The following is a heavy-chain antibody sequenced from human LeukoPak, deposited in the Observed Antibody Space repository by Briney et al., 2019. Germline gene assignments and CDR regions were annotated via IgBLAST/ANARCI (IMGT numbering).Heavy chain of an antibody. CDR3: ARDHRYCSSTSCSPFDY. CDR1: GYTFTSYG. CDR2: ISAYNGNT. Sequence: ASVKVSCKASGYTFTSYGISWVRQAPGQGLEWMGWISAYNGNTNYAQKRQGRVTMTTDTSTSTAYMELRSLRSDDTAVYYCARDHRYCSSTSCSPFDYWGQGALVTVSS. J-gene: IGHJ4*02. D-gene: IGHD2-2*01. V-gene: IGHV1-18*01.